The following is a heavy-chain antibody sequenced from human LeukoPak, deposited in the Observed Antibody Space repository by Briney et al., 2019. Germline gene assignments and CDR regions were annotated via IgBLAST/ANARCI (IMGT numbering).Heavy chain of an antibody. J-gene: IGHJ4*02. CDR3: ATGLSENLRWYFGY. D-gene: IGHD4-23*01. CDR1: GFTFSSCS. V-gene: IGHV3-21*04. CDR2: ISSGSSYR. Sequence: GGSLRLSCAASGFTFSSCSMNWVRQAPGKGLEWVSSISSGSSYRFYSDSVKGRFTISRDNAKNSLYLQMNSLRAEDTAVYYCATGLSENLRWYFGYWGQGTLVTVSS.